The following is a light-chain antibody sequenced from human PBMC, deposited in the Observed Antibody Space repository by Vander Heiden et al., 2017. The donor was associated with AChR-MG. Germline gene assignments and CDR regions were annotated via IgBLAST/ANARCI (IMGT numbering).Light chain of an antibody. CDR1: QTIGSNY. CDR2: GAS. J-gene: IGKJ4*02. Sequence: EIVLTPSPGTLSLSPGERATLSCRASQTIGSNYLAWYQQKPGQAPRLLIYGASSRTTGIPDRFSGSGSGTDFTLTISRLEPEDFAVYYCQQYGTSLQFGGGTKVEIK. V-gene: IGKV3-20*01. CDR3: QQYGTSLQ.